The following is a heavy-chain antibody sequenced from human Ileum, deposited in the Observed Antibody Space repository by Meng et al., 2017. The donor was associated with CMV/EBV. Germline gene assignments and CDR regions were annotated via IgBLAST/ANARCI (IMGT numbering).Heavy chain of an antibody. CDR2: IKQDGSEK. Sequence: GGSLRLSCAASGFTFSSYWMSWVRQAPGKGLEWVANIKQDGSEKYYVDSVKGRFTISRDNAKNSLYLQMNSLRAEDTAVYYCARDSDYYYDSSGYPEYFQHWGQGTRVNGAS. V-gene: IGHV3-7*01. CDR1: GFTFSSYW. J-gene: IGHJ1*01. D-gene: IGHD3-22*01. CDR3: ARDSDYYYDSSGYPEYFQH.